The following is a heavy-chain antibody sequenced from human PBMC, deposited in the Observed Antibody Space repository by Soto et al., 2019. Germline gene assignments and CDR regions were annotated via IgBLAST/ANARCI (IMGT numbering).Heavy chain of an antibody. CDR3: ASPSGSYYQPHYYYYYGMDV. J-gene: IGHJ6*02. CDR2: IYYSGST. Sequence: SETLSLTCTVSGGSISSSSYYWGWIRQPPGKGLEWIGSIYYSGSTYYNPSLKSRVTISVDTSKNQFSLKLSSVTAADTAVYYCASPSGSYYQPHYYYYYGMDVWGQGTTVTVS. V-gene: IGHV4-39*01. CDR1: GGSISSSSYY. D-gene: IGHD3-10*01.